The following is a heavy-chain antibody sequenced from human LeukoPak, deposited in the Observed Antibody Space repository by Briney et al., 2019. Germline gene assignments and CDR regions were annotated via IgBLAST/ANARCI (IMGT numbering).Heavy chain of an antibody. Sequence: GGSLRLSCAASGFTFSSYGMHWVRQAPGKGLEWVAVISYDGSNKYYADSVKGRFTISRDNSKNTLYLQMNSLRAEDTAVYYCAKDKRGYSSSWYSHFDYWAREPWSPSPQ. CDR1: GFTFSSYG. V-gene: IGHV3-30*18. CDR2: ISYDGSNK. CDR3: AKDKRGYSSSWYSHFDY. J-gene: IGHJ4*02. D-gene: IGHD6-13*01.